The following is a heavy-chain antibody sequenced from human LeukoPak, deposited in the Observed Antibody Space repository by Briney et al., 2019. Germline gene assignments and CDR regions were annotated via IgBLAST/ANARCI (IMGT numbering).Heavy chain of an antibody. CDR2: ISGSGGAT. CDR3: ARAAMVRGVDYFDS. J-gene: IGHJ4*02. Sequence: PGGSLRLSCVASGFTVSSNYMSWVRQAPGKGLEWVSVISGSGGATYYADSVKGRFTISRDNSKNTLCLQMNSLRAEDTAVYYCARAAMVRGVDYFDSWGQGTLVTVSS. V-gene: IGHV3-23*01. CDR1: GFTVSSNY. D-gene: IGHD3-10*01.